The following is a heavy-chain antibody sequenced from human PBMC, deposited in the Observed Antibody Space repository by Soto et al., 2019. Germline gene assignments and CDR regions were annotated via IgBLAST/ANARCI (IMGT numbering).Heavy chain of an antibody. J-gene: IGHJ4*02. CDR2: IRSKAYGGTT. D-gene: IGHD1-1*01. V-gene: IGHV3-49*04. CDR3: TRAATEGTFDY. Sequence: GGSLRLSCTASGFTFGDYAMSWVRQAPGKGLEWVGFIRSKAYGGTTEYAASVKGRFTISRDDSKSIAYLQMNSLKTEDTAVYYCTRAATEGTFDYWGQGTLVTVSS. CDR1: GFTFGDYA.